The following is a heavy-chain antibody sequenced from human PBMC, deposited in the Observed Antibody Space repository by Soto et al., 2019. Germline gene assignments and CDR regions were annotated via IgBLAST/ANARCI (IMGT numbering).Heavy chain of an antibody. J-gene: IGHJ6*02. D-gene: IGHD3-3*01. CDR1: GCTFSSYA. CDR2: ISGSGGST. CDR3: AKVSGYDFWSGYYTLNYYYYGMDV. V-gene: IGHV3-23*01. Sequence: EVQLLESGGGLVQPGGSLRLSCAASGCTFSSYAMSWVRQARGKGLEWVSAISGSGGSTYYADSVKGRFTISRDNSKNTLYLQMNSLRAEDTAVYYCAKVSGYDFWSGYYTLNYYYYGMDVWGQGTTVTVSS.